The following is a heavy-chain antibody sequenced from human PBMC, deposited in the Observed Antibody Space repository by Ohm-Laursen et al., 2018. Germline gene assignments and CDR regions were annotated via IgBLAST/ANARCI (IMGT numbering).Heavy chain of an antibody. CDR3: ASHSSGWYRSHDS. Sequence: GSLRLSCAASGFTFSSYWMSWVRQAPGKGLEWVANINQDGSEKYYVDSVKGRFTISRDNAKSSLYLQMNSLRAEDTAVFYCASHSSGWYRSHDSWGQGTLVTVSS. V-gene: IGHV3-7*01. D-gene: IGHD6-19*01. CDR1: GFTFSSYW. CDR2: INQDGSEK. J-gene: IGHJ4*02.